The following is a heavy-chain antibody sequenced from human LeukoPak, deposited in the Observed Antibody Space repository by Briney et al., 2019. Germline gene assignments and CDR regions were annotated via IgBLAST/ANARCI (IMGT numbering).Heavy chain of an antibody. J-gene: IGHJ6*03. D-gene: IGHD6-13*01. Sequence: GGSLSLSCAASGFTFNSYLIHGVRQAPGKGLVWVSRINSDGSSPTYADSVKGRFTISRDNAKNTLYLQMNSLRAEDTAVYYCARVGGSSWGYFYYHMDVWGKGTAVTVSS. CDR2: INSDGSSP. CDR3: ARVGGSSWGYFYYHMDV. V-gene: IGHV3-74*01. CDR1: GFTFNSYL.